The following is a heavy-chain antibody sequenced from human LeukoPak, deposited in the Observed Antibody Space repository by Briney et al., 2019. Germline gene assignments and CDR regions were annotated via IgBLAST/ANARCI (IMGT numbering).Heavy chain of an antibody. CDR2: VNKEGTEK. D-gene: IGHD2-21*02. V-gene: IGHV3-7*04. Sequence: GGSLRLSCAASGSNFSDSRMTWVRQAPGTGLEWVANVNKEGTEKHFLDSVEGRFTISRDNAKKSLYLQMRSLRPEDTAVYFCVRGDWYFESWGQGTLVTVSS. CDR1: GSNFSDSR. CDR3: VRGDWYFES. J-gene: IGHJ4*02.